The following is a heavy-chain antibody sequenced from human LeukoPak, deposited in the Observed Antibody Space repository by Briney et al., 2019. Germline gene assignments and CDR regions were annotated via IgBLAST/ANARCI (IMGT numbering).Heavy chain of an antibody. V-gene: IGHV4-31*11. J-gene: IGHJ4*02. CDR1: GGSISSGGYY. Sequence: PSETLSLTCAVSGGSISSGGYYWSWIRQHPGKGLEWIGYIYYSGSTYYNPSLKSRVTISVDTSKNQFSLKLSSVTAADTAVYYCARGEDSSGYYQNDYWGQGTLVTVSS. D-gene: IGHD3-22*01. CDR2: IYYSGST. CDR3: ARGEDSSGYYQNDY.